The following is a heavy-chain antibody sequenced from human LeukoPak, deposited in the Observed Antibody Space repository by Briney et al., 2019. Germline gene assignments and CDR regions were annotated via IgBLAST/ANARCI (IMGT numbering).Heavy chain of an antibody. V-gene: IGHV4-61*01. D-gene: IGHD2-21*02. J-gene: IGHJ4*02. CDR3: ARSTDCGGDCYDFDY. CDR1: GGSISSGSYY. Sequence: SETLSLTCTVSGGSISSGSYYWSWIRQPPGKGLEWIGYIYYSGSTNYNPSLKSRVTISVDTSKNQFSLKLSSVTAADTAVYYCARSTDCGGDCYDFDYWGQGTLVTVSS. CDR2: IYYSGST.